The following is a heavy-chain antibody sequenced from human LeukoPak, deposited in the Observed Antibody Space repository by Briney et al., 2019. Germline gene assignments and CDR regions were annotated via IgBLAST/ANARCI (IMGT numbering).Heavy chain of an antibody. CDR2: LSNSGART. D-gene: IGHD3-10*01. V-gene: IGHV3-21*06. Sequence: PGGSLRLSCVASGFPFSSYSTNWVRQAPGKGLEWGSSLSNSGARTDHADSVKGRFTISRDNAKNSLYLQMTSLRAEDTAVYYCARESRRYGTGSYPPDYWGRGTLVTVSS. J-gene: IGHJ4*02. CDR1: GFPFSSYS. CDR3: ARESRRYGTGSYPPDY.